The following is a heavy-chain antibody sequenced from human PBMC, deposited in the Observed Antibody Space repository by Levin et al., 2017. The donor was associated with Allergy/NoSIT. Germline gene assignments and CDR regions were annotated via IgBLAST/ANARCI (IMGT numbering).Heavy chain of an antibody. D-gene: IGHD4-17*01. V-gene: IGHV3-13*01. Sequence: GGSLRLSCAASGFTFSTYDMHWVRLATGKGLEWVSGIGSAGDTFYPGSVKGRFTISRENAKNSLYLQMNSLRAGDTAVYYCARGDYGDLRGYYFYGVDVWGQGTTVTVSS. CDR3: ARGDYGDLRGYYFYGVDV. CDR2: IGSAGDT. CDR1: GFTFSTYD. J-gene: IGHJ6*02.